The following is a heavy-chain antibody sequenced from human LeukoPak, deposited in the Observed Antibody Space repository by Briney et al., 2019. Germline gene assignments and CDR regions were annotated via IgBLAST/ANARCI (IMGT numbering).Heavy chain of an antibody. CDR2: IYYSGST. D-gene: IGHD2-15*01. J-gene: IGHJ5*02. V-gene: IGHV4-59*08. CDR1: GGSISSYY. Sequence: SETLSLTCTVSGGSISSYYWSWIRQPPGKGLEWIGYIYYSGSTNYNPSLKSRVTISVDTSRNQFSLNLSSVTAADTAVYYCARQIMYCNGGNCYSRWFDPWGRGTLVTVSS. CDR3: ARQIMYCNGGNCYSRWFDP.